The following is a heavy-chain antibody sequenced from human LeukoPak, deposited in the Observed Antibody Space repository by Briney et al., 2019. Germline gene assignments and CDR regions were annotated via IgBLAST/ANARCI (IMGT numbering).Heavy chain of an antibody. J-gene: IGHJ4*02. CDR1: GFTISNYW. D-gene: IGHD5-24*01. V-gene: IGHV3-7*01. CDR2: IKEDGSQA. CDR3: ARDRGGYNMFDY. Sequence: GGSLRLSCAASGFTISNYWMSWVRQAPGKGLEWVANIKEDGSQAYYVDSVKGRFTISRDNAKNTLYLQMNSLRAEDTAVYYCARDRGGYNMFDYWGQGTLVTVSS.